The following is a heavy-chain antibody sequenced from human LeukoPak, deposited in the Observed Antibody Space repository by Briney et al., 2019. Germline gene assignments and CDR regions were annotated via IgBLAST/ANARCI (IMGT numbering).Heavy chain of an antibody. CDR2: ISAYNGNT. Sequence: ASVKVSCKASGYSFTSYGISWVRQAPGQGLEWMGWISAYNGNTNYAQKLQGRVTMPTNTSTSTAYMELRSLRSDDTAVYYCARDDRTYYYDSSGYSIVFSRVWFDPWGQGTLVTVSS. CDR1: GYSFTSYG. J-gene: IGHJ5*02. D-gene: IGHD3-22*01. CDR3: ARDDRTYYYDSSGYSIVFSRVWFDP. V-gene: IGHV1-18*01.